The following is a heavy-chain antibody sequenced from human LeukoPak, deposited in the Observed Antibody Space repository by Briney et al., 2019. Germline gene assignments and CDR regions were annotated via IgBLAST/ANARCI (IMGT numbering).Heavy chain of an antibody. Sequence: GESLKISCKASGYSFTTHWIGWVRQMPGKGLEWMGIIYPDDSDTKYSPSFQGQVTISADKSISTAFLQWSSLKASYTAMYYCASVTGSYSYFDYWGQGTLVTVSS. CDR1: GYSFTTHW. CDR3: ASVTGSYSYFDY. V-gene: IGHV5-51*01. D-gene: IGHD1-26*01. J-gene: IGHJ4*02. CDR2: IYPDDSDT.